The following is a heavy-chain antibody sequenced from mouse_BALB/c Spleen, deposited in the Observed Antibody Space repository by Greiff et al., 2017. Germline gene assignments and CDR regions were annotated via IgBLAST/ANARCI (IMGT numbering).Heavy chain of an antibody. Sequence: EVQGVESGGGLVKPGGSLKLSCAASGFTFSSYAMSWVRQTPEKRLEWVASISSGGSTYYPDSVKGRFTISRDNARNILYLQMSSLRSEDTAMYYCARGRGTTVGYYFDYWGQGTTLTVSS. J-gene: IGHJ2*01. V-gene: IGHV5-6-5*01. CDR3: ARGRGTTVGYYFDY. CDR1: GFTFSSYA. D-gene: IGHD1-1*01. CDR2: ISSGGST.